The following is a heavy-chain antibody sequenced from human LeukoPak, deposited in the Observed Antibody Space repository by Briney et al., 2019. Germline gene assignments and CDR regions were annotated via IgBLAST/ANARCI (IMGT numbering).Heavy chain of an antibody. CDR1: GYTFTSYG. CDR3: ARYYYDSSGPPYYFDY. D-gene: IGHD3-22*01. CDR2: ISAYNGDT. V-gene: IGHV1-18*01. J-gene: IGHJ4*02. Sequence: ASVQVSCKASGYTFTSYGISWVRQAPGQGLEWMGWISAYNGDTNYAQRLQGRVSMTTDTSTSTVYMELRSLRSDDTAVYYCARYYYDSSGPPYYFDYWGQGTLVTVSS.